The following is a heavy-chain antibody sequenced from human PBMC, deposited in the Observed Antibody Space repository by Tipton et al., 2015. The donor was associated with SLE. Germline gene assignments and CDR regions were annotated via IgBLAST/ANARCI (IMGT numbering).Heavy chain of an antibody. J-gene: IGHJ6*02. CDR2: IYSGGSRT. CDR1: GFAFSSYA. V-gene: IGHV3-23*03. CDR3: ARDGAGYCSSTSCYSTYYGMDV. D-gene: IGHD2-2*02. Sequence: GSLRLSCAASGFAFSSYAMSWVRQAPGKGLEWVSLIYSGGSRTYYADSVKGRFTISRDNSKNTLYLQMNSPRAEDTAVYYCARDGAGYCSSTSCYSTYYGMDVWGQGTTVTV.